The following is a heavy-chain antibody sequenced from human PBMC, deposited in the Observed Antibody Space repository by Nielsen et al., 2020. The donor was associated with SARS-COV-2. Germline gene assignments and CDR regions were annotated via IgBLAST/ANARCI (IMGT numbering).Heavy chain of an antibody. CDR2: MNPNSGNT. V-gene: IGHV1-8*01. Sequence: ASVKVSCKASGYTFTSYDINWVRQATGQGLEWMGWMNPNSGNTGYAQKFQGRVTMTRNTSISTAYMELSSLRSEDTAVYYCAAVPFNWERPPLNDWGQGTLVTVSS. CDR1: GYTFTSYD. CDR3: AAVPFNWERPPLND. J-gene: IGHJ4*02. D-gene: IGHD7-27*01.